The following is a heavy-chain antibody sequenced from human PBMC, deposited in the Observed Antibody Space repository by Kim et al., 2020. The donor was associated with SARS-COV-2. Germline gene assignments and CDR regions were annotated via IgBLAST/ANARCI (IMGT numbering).Heavy chain of an antibody. D-gene: IGHD6-13*01. J-gene: IGHJ1*01. Sequence: GGSLRLSCAASGFTFDDYAMHWVRQAPGKGLEWVSGMSWNSGSIGYADSMKGRYTISRDNAKNFLYLQMNSLSTEDTALYYCAKDAGSNWYGGYLQHWGQGTLVTVSS. CDR2: MSWNSGSI. CDR1: GFTFDDYA. CDR3: AKDAGSNWYGGYLQH. V-gene: IGHV3-9*01.